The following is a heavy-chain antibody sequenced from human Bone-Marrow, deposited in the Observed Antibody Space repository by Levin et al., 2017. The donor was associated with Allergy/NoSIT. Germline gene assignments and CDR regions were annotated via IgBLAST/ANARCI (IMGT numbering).Heavy chain of an antibody. J-gene: IGHJ5*02. CDR2: IGSTGRTT. D-gene: IGHD6-19*01. Sequence: GGSLRLSCAASGFTFSNYGMSWVRQAPGKGLEWVSSIGSTGRTTYYADSVKGRFIISRDNSKNTQYLQMNSLRAEDTAVYYCASQIAVAAWGQGSLVSVSS. V-gene: IGHV3-23*01. CDR3: ASQIAVAA. CDR1: GFTFSNYG.